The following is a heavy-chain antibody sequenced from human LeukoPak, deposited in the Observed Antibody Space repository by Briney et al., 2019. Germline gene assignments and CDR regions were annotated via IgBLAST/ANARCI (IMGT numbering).Heavy chain of an antibody. J-gene: IGHJ4*02. V-gene: IGHV1-2*02. CDR1: GYTFTGYY. CDR3: ARATRIAVAGTGPHFDY. CDR2: INPNSGGT. Sequence: ASVKVSCKASGYTFTGYYMHWVRQAPGQGLEWMGWINPNSGGTNYAQKFQGRVTMTRDTSISTAYMELSRLRSDDTAVYYCARATRIAVAGTGPHFDYWGQGTLVTVSS. D-gene: IGHD6-13*01.